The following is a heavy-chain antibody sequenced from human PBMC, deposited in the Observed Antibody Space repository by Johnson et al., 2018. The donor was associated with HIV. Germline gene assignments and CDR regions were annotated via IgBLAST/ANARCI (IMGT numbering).Heavy chain of an antibody. J-gene: IGHJ3*01. CDR1: GFTFADYG. CDR2: IAPDESIT. V-gene: IGHV3-30*02. D-gene: IGHD6-19*01. Sequence: QMPLVESGGGVVQPGGSLRLSCAASGFTFADYGMHWVRQPPVKGLAWVAFIAPDESITHYADSVKGRSTMSRDNSKNTLYLQMKSLRPEDTSIYYCAKDDNLGVWYSDAFDVWGQGTVVTVSS. CDR3: AKDDNLGVWYSDAFDV.